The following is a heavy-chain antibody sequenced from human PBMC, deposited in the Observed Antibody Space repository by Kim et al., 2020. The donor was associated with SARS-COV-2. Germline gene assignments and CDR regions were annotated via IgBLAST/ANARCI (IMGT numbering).Heavy chain of an antibody. J-gene: IGHJ5*02. Sequence: NPSLKSRVTISVDTSKTQFSLKLSSVTAADTAVYYCASRNYGGNGLVIDPWGQGTLVTVSS. CDR3: ASRNYGGNGLVIDP. D-gene: IGHD4-17*01. V-gene: IGHV4-31*02.